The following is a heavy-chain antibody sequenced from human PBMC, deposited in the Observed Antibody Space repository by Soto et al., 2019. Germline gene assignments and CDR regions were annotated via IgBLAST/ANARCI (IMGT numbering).Heavy chain of an antibody. CDR1: GGSFSGYY. CDR2: INHSGST. V-gene: IGHV4-34*01. J-gene: IGHJ4*02. D-gene: IGHD4-4*01. Sequence: SETLSLTCAVYGGSFSGYYWSWIRQPPGKGLEWIGEINHSGSTKYNPSLKSRVTISVDTSKNQFSLKLTSATAADTAVYYCARHSNRNYGLYYFDYWGLGALVTVSS. CDR3: ARHSNRNYGLYYFDY.